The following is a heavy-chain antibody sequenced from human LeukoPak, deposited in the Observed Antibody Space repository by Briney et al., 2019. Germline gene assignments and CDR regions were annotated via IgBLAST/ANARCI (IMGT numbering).Heavy chain of an antibody. CDR2: ISSSSSYI. V-gene: IGHV3-21*01. CDR3: ARESSSGYSGYDPVAFDY. Sequence: GGSLRLSCAASGFTFSSYSMNWVRQAPGKGLEWVSSISSSSSYIYYADSVKGRFTISRDNAKNSLYLQMNSLRAEDTVVYYCARESSSGYSGYDPVAFDYWGQGTLVTVSS. D-gene: IGHD5-12*01. CDR1: GFTFSSYS. J-gene: IGHJ4*02.